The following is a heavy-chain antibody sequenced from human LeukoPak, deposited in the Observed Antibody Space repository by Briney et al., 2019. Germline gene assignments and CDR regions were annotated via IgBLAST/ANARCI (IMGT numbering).Heavy chain of an antibody. CDR2: ISSSSSYI. CDR1: GFTFSSYS. J-gene: IGHJ4*02. V-gene: IGHV3-21*01. Sequence: GGSLRLSCAASGFTFSSYSMNWARQAPGKGLEWVSSISSSSSYIYYADSVKCRFTICRDNAKNLLNLKMNSLRAGDTAVYYCARVGYDSSGYLDYWGQGTLVTVSS. CDR3: ARVGYDSSGYLDY. D-gene: IGHD3-22*01.